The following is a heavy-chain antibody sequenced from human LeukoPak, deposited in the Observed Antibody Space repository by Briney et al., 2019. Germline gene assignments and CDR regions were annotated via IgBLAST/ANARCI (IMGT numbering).Heavy chain of an antibody. J-gene: IGHJ6*02. D-gene: IGHD3-16*01. V-gene: IGHV3-48*01. CDR1: GFTFSTYS. CDR3: ARDGGGDYYYYYGMDV. Sequence: GGSLRLSCAASGFTFSTYSMNWVRQAPGKGLEWVSYISFSSSTIYYADSVKGRFTISRDNAKNSLYLQMNSLRAEDTAVYYCARDGGGDYYYYYGMDVWAKGPRSPSP. CDR2: ISFSSSTI.